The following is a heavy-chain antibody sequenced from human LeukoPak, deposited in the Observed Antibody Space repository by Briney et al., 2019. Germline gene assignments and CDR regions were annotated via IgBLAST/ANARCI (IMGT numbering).Heavy chain of an antibody. CDR1: GGTFSSYA. Sequence: SVTVSCKASGGTFSSYAISWVRQAPGQGLEWMGGIIPIFGTANYAQKFQGRVTITADESTSTAYKELSSLRSEDTAVYYCARGSYDFWSGYNPTYYYYYGMDVWGQGTTVTVSS. V-gene: IGHV1-69*13. J-gene: IGHJ6*02. CDR3: ARGSYDFWSGYNPTYYYYYGMDV. D-gene: IGHD3-3*01. CDR2: IIPIFGTA.